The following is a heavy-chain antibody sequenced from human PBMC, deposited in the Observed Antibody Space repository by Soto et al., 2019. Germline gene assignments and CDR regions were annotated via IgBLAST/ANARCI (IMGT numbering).Heavy chain of an antibody. J-gene: IGHJ3*02. CDR2: IKSKTVGGTT. Sequence: PGGSLRLSCAASGFTFSNAWMSGVRQAPGKGPEWVGRIKSKTVGGTTDYAAPVKGRFTISRDDSKNTLYLQMNSLKTEDTAVYYCTTLGDGQDAFDIWGQGTMVTVSS. CDR3: TTLGDGQDAFDI. V-gene: IGHV3-15*01. CDR1: GFTFSNAW.